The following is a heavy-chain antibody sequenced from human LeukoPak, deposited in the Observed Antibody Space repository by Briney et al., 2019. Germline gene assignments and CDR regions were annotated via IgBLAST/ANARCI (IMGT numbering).Heavy chain of an antibody. V-gene: IGHV3-7*03. CDR2: IKQDGSEK. CDR1: GFTFSSYW. Sequence: GGSLRLSCAASGFTFSSYWMSWVRQAPGKGLEWVANIKQDGSEKYYVDSVKGRFTISRDNAKNSLYLQMSSLRAEDTAIYYCAKKIFQGWGFYFDYWGQGTLVTVSS. CDR3: AKKIFQGWGFYFDY. J-gene: IGHJ4*02. D-gene: IGHD2-21*01.